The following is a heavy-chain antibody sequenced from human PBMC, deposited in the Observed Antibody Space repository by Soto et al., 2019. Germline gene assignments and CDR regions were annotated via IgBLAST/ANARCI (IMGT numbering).Heavy chain of an antibody. CDR1: GFTVSSNY. CDR2: IYSGGST. CDR3: ARGCSSTSCYDAFDI. J-gene: IGHJ3*02. V-gene: IGHV3-53*01. D-gene: IGHD2-2*01. Sequence: LSLTCAASGFTVSSNYMSWVRQAPGKGLEWVSVIYSGGSTYYADSVKGRFTISRDNSKNTLYLQMNSLRAEDTAVYYCARGCSSTSCYDAFDIWGQGTMVTVSS.